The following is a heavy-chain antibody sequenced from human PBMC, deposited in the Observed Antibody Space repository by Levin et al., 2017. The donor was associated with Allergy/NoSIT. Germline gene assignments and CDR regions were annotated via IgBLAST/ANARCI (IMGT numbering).Heavy chain of an antibody. D-gene: IGHD1-26*01. CDR1: GFTFSGYW. J-gene: IGHJ6*02. CDR3: ARKGRGAGGAYTYDNGFDV. CDR2: MNVDGTSE. V-gene: IGHV3-74*03. Sequence: AGGSLRLSCVGSGFTFSGYWMHWVRQVPGKGPVWVARMNVDGTSESYADSVKGRFTISRDNAENTVYLQMNSLRVEDRAVYYCARKGRGAGGAYTYDNGFDVWGQGTTVTVSS.